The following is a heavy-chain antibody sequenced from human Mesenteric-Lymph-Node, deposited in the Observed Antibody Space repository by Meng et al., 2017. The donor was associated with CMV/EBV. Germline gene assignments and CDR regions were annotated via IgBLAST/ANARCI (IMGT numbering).Heavy chain of an antibody. CDR3: ARGGQQLWD. Sequence: LSCAASGFPFSDYYMGWIRRAPGKGLQWVSYISSGGNTIYYADSVKGRFTISRDNAKNSLYLQMNSLRAEDTAVYYCARGGQQLWDWGQGTLVTVSS. J-gene: IGHJ4*02. CDR2: ISSGGNTI. V-gene: IGHV3-11*04. CDR1: GFPFSDYY. D-gene: IGHD6-13*01.